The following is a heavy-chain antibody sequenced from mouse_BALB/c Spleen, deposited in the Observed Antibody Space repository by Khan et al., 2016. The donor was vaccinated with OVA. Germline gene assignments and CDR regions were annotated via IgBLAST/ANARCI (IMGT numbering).Heavy chain of an antibody. CDR2: INPNTDNI. V-gene: IGHV1-26*01. Sequence: IQLVQSGPDLVKPGASVKISCKASCYSFTLYYMSWVKQSHGKSLEWIGRINPNTDNINYNQEFKGKAMLTVDKSSNTAYMELRSLTSEDSAVYFCARGYDVFASWGQGTLVTVSP. D-gene: IGHD2-14*01. CDR1: CYSFTLYY. J-gene: IGHJ3*01. CDR3: ARGYDVFAS.